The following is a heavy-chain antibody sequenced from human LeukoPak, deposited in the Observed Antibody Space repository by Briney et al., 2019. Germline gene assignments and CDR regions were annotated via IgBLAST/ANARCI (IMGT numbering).Heavy chain of an antibody. CDR2: IIPIFGTA. D-gene: IGHD3-9*01. J-gene: IGHJ4*02. CDR3: ARGSITIFWGNFDY. V-gene: IGHV1-69*13. Sequence: SVKVSCKASGYTFTSYAITWVRQAPGQGLEWMGGIIPIFGTANYAQKFQGRVTITADESTSTAYMELSSLRSEDTAVYYCARGSITIFWGNFDYWGQGTLVTVSS. CDR1: GYTFTSYA.